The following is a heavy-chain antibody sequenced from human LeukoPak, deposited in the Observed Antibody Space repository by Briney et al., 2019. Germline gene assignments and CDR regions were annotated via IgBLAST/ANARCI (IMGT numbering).Heavy chain of an antibody. D-gene: IGHD3-10*01. V-gene: IGHV3-23*01. CDR3: AKDGGYGSGSYYPDY. CDR2: ISGGAGGA. CDR1: GFTFSSYA. J-gene: IGHJ4*02. Sequence: GGSLRLSCAASGFTFSSYAMNWVRQAPGKGLEWVSSISGGAGGAAYADSVKGRFTMSRDNSKNTLHLQMNSLRADDTAVYYCAKDGGYGSGSYYPDYWGQGTLVTVSS.